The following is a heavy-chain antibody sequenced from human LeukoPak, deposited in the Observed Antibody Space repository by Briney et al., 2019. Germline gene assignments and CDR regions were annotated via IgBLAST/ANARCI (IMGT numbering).Heavy chain of an antibody. Sequence: PSETLSLTCTLSGGSFSSYYWSWIRQPPGKGLEWIGYIYYSGSTNYNPSLKSRVTISVDTSKNQFSLKLSSVTAADTAVYYCARGYGDSDYYYYYMDVWGKGTTVTISS. V-gene: IGHV4-59*01. D-gene: IGHD4-17*01. J-gene: IGHJ6*03. CDR2: IYYSGST. CDR1: GGSFSSYY. CDR3: ARGYGDSDYYYYYMDV.